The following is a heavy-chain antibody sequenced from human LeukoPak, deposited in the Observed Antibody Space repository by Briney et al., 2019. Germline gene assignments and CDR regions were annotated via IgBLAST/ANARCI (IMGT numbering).Heavy chain of an antibody. CDR3: ARDSRYYDILTGYYNDNWFDP. CDR2: IYYSGST. CDR1: GGSISSSSYY. J-gene: IGHJ5*02. D-gene: IGHD3-9*01. V-gene: IGHV4-39*07. Sequence: SETLSLTCTVSGGSISSSSYYWGWIRQPPGKGLEWIGSIYYSGSTYYNPSLKSRVTISVDTSKNQFSLKLSSVTAADTAVYYCARDSRYYDILTGYYNDNWFDPWGQGTLVTVSS.